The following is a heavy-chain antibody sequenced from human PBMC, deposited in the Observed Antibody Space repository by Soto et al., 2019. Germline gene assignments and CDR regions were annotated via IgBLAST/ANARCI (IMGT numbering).Heavy chain of an antibody. Sequence: GASVKVSCKASGYTFTSYAMHWVRQAPGQRLEWMGWINAGNGNTKYSQKFQGRVTITRDTSASTAYMELSSLRSEDTAVYYCARGMYYDFWSGYPLVFDYWGQGTLVTAPQ. V-gene: IGHV1-3*01. J-gene: IGHJ4*02. CDR2: INAGNGNT. CDR1: GYTFTSYA. CDR3: ARGMYYDFWSGYPLVFDY. D-gene: IGHD3-3*01.